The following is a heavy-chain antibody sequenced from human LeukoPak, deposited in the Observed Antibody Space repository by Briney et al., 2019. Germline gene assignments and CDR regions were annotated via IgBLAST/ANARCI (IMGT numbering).Heavy chain of an antibody. Sequence: ASVKVSCKASGYTFTGYYMHWVRQAPGQGLEWMGWIDPNSGGTNYAQKFQGRVTMTRDTSISTAYMELSRLRSDDTAVYYCARDLTYYYDSSDDFWGQGTLVTVSS. CDR3: ARDLTYYYDSSDDF. CDR1: GYTFTGYY. D-gene: IGHD3-22*01. J-gene: IGHJ4*02. V-gene: IGHV1-2*02. CDR2: IDPNSGGT.